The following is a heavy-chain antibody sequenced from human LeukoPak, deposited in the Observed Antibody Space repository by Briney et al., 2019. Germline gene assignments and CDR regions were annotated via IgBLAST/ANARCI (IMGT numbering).Heavy chain of an antibody. V-gene: IGHV3-21*01. CDR3: ARDQLGRHWYFDL. Sequence: GGSLRLSCAASGFTFSSYSMNWVRQAPGKGLEWVSSISSSSYIYYADSVKGRFTISRDNAKNSLYLQMNSLRAEDTAVYYCARDQLGRHWYFDLWGRGTLVTVSS. J-gene: IGHJ2*01. CDR2: ISSSSYI. CDR1: GFTFSSYS. D-gene: IGHD6-6*01.